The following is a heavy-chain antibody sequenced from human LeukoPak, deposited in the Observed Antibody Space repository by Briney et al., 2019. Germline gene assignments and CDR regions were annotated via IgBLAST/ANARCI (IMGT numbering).Heavy chain of an antibody. D-gene: IGHD3-9*01. CDR1: GFTFSSYW. Sequence: GSLRLSCAASGFTFSSYWMSWVRQAPGKGLEWIGEINHSGSTNYNPSLKSRVTISVDTSKNQFSLKLSSVTAADTAVYYCARVLRGYDILTGYYIDYWGQGTLVTVSS. CDR2: INHSGST. V-gene: IGHV4-34*01. J-gene: IGHJ4*02. CDR3: ARVLRGYDILTGYYIDY.